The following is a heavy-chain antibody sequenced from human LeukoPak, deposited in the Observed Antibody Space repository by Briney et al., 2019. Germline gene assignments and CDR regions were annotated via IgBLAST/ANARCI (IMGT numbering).Heavy chain of an antibody. Sequence: GGSLRLSCAASGFTFGNYWMIWVRQAPGKGLEWVASIKQDGSEKQYVASVRGRFTISRDNPKSVLDLQMNSLTAEDTAVYYCARGDSSLNDYWGQGTTVTVSS. CDR3: ARGDSSLNDY. CDR2: IKQDGSEK. J-gene: IGHJ4*03. V-gene: IGHV3-7*01. CDR1: GFTFGNYW. D-gene: IGHD6-13*01.